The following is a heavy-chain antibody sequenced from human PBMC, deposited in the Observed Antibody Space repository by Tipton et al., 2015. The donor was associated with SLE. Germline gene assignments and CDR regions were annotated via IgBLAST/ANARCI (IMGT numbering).Heavy chain of an antibody. CDR3: VRDVDIVATMGHSRAFDI. V-gene: IGHV4-61*02. D-gene: IGHD5-12*01. Sequence: TLSLTCTVSGGSISSGSYYWSWIRQPAGKGLEWIGRIYTSGSTNYNPSPKSRVTMSVDTSKNQFSLKLSPVTAADTAVYYCVRDVDIVATMGHSRAFDIWGQGTMATVSS. CDR1: GGSISSGSYY. J-gene: IGHJ3*02. CDR2: IYTSGST.